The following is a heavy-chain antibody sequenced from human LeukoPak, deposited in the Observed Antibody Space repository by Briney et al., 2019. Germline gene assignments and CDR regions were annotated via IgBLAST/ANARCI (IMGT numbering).Heavy chain of an antibody. CDR3: ARDSPPNTTGYSSGWYDDAFDI. D-gene: IGHD6-19*01. J-gene: IGHJ3*02. CDR1: GDSVSSNSAA. V-gene: IGHV6-1*01. Sequence: SQTLSLTCAISGDSVSSNSAAWNWIRQSPSRGLEWLGRTYYRSKWYNDYAVSVKSRITINPDTSKNQFSLQLNSVTPEDTAVYYCARDSPPNTTGYSSGWYDDAFDIWGQGTMVTVSS. CDR2: TYYRSKWYN.